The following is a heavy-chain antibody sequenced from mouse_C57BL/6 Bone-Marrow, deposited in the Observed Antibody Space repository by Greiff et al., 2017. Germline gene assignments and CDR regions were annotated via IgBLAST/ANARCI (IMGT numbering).Heavy chain of an antibody. J-gene: IGHJ2*01. CDR1: GFTFSDYG. V-gene: IGHV5-17*01. Sequence: EVKLVESGGGLVKPGGSLKLSCAASGFTFSDYGMHWVRQAPEKGLEWVAYISSGSSTNYYADTLKGRITISRDNAKNTLFLQMTSLRSEDTAMYYCARWLPYYFDYWGQGTTLTVSS. D-gene: IGHD2-3*01. CDR2: ISSGSSTN. CDR3: ARWLPYYFDY.